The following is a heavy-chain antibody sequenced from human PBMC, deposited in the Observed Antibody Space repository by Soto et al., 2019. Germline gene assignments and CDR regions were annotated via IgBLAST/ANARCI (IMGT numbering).Heavy chain of an antibody. CDR3: ASRANDYGDYLPLDY. CDR1: GGTFSSYA. D-gene: IGHD4-17*01. J-gene: IGHJ4*02. Sequence: QVQLVQAGAEVKKPGSSVKVSCKASGGTFSSYAISWVRQAPGQGLEWMGGIIPIFGTANYAQKFQGRVTITADKSTSTAYMELSSVRSEDTAVYYCASRANDYGDYLPLDYWGQGTLVTVSS. V-gene: IGHV1-69*06. CDR2: IIPIFGTA.